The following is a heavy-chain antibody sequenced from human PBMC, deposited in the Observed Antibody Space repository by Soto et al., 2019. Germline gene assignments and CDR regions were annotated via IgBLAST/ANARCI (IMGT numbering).Heavy chain of an antibody. CDR3: ACDVDTSMVPLTYYYDY. Sequence: SVKVSCKASGGSFSGYAFSWVRQAPGQGLEWMGGIIPIFGTAKYAQKFLGRVTITADESTRTAYTELSSLTSDDTAVYYCACDVDTSMVPLTYYYDYWGQGTLVTLSS. CDR1: GGSFSGYA. V-gene: IGHV1-69*13. D-gene: IGHD5-18*01. J-gene: IGHJ4*02. CDR2: IIPIFGTA.